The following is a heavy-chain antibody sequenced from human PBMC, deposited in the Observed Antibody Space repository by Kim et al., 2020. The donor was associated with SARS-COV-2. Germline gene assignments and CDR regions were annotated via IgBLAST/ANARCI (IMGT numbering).Heavy chain of an antibody. Sequence: SETLSLTCTVSGGSISSSSYYWGWIRQPPGKGLEWIGTISYSGSTYYNPSLKSRVTISVDTSKNQFSLKLNSVTAADTAVYYCASGSAVAGLHDAFDPWGQGTLVSVSS. V-gene: IGHV4-39*01. CDR3: ASGSAVAGLHDAFDP. CDR2: ISYSGST. D-gene: IGHD6-19*01. J-gene: IGHJ5*01. CDR1: GGSISSSSYY.